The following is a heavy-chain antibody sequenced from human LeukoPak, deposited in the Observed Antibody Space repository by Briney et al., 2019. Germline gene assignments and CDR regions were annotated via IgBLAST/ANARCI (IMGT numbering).Heavy chain of an antibody. Sequence: SETLSLTCTVSGGSISSYYWTWIRQPPGKGLEWIGYIYYSGNADSNPSLKSRVTMSVDTSRNQFSLKLTSVTAADTAVYYCARHEPLGRGAWDYWGQGILVTVSS. D-gene: IGHD1-14*01. J-gene: IGHJ4*02. CDR2: IYYSGNA. CDR1: GGSISSYY. V-gene: IGHV4-59*08. CDR3: ARHEPLGRGAWDY.